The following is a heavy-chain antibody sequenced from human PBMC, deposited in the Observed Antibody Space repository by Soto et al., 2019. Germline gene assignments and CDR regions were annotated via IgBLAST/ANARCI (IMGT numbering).Heavy chain of an antibody. CDR2: ISAGGSTT. D-gene: IGHD3-10*01. CDR3: ARGGNGWFDP. CDR1: GFTFSSYV. Sequence: GGSLRLSCVASGFTFSSYVMSWVRQAPGRGLEWVSSISAGGSTTYYADSVKGRFTISRDNSKNTVYVQMNSLRVEDTAGYYCARGGNGWFDPWGQGTLVSVSS. V-gene: IGHV3-23*01. J-gene: IGHJ5*02.